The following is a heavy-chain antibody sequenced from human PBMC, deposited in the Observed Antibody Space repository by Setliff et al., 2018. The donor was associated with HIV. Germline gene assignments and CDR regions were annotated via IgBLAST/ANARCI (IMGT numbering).Heavy chain of an antibody. Sequence: RASVKVSCKVSGYILTELSRHWVRQAPGKGPEWMGGFDPEDGETISAQKFQGRVTMTEDTSTDTAYMELRSLRSEDTAVYYCSTSPRGLGVAATGRRYLHHWGQGTLVTVSS. CDR3: STSPRGLGVAATGRRYLHH. CDR2: FDPEDGET. D-gene: IGHD6-19*01. J-gene: IGHJ1*01. CDR1: GYILTELS. V-gene: IGHV1-24*01.